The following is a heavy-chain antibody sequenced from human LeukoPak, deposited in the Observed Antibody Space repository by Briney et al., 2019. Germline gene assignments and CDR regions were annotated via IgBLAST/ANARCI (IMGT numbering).Heavy chain of an antibody. V-gene: IGHV4-39*07. CDR2: INHSGST. CDR1: GGSISSGDYY. J-gene: IGHJ4*02. D-gene: IGHD6-13*01. Sequence: SETLSLTCTVSGGSISSGDYYWSWIRQPPGKGLEWIGEINHSGSTNYNPSLKSRVTISVDTSKNQFSLKLSSVTAADTAVYYCASWGIAAAGTKTEYYFDYWGQGTLVTVSS. CDR3: ASWGIAAAGTKTEYYFDY.